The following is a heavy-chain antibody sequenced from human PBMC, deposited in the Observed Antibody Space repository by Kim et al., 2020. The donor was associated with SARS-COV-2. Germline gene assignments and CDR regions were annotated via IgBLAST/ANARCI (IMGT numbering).Heavy chain of an antibody. D-gene: IGHD5-12*01. CDR3: ARRVEMATIWY. Sequence: SETLSLTCTVSGGSISSSSYYWGWIRQPPGKGLEWIGSMYYSGSTYYNPSLKSRVTISVDTSKNQFSLKLSSVTAADTAVYYCARRVEMATIWYWGQGTLVTVSS. CDR1: GGSISSSSYY. CDR2: MYYSGST. V-gene: IGHV4-39*01. J-gene: IGHJ4*02.